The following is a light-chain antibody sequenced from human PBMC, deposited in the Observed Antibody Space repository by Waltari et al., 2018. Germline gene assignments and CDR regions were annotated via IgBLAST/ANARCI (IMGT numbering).Light chain of an antibody. J-gene: IGKJ4*01. CDR2: GAS. V-gene: IGKV3-20*01. Sequence: EIVLTQSPGTLSLSPGERATLSCRVSQSVNSNYLAWYQQKPGQAPRPLIFGASIRATGFPDRFSGSGSGTDFTLTISRLEPEDFAVYYCQQYGSSPLTFGGGTKVEIK. CDR1: QSVNSNY. CDR3: QQYGSSPLT.